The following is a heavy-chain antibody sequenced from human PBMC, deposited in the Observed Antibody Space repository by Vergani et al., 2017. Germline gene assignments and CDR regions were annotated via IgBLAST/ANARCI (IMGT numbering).Heavy chain of an antibody. CDR2: INHSGST. V-gene: IGHV4-34*01. J-gene: IGHJ5*02. Sequence: QVQLQQWGAGLLKPSETLSLTCAVYGESFSGYYWSWIRQPPGKGLEWIGEINHSGSTNYNPSLKSRVTISVDTSKNQFCLKLSSVTAADTAVYYCARGGRMVRGVINWFDPWGEGTVVTVSS. D-gene: IGHD3-10*01. CDR3: ARGGRMVRGVINWFDP. CDR1: GESFSGYY.